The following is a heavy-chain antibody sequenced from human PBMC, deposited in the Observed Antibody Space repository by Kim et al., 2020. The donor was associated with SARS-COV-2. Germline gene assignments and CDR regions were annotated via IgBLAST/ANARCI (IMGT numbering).Heavy chain of an antibody. V-gene: IGHV4-59*13. CDR1: GGSISSYY. J-gene: IGHJ6*02. CDR2: IYYSGST. CDR3: ARVPLYCGGDCYSGPYYYYGMDV. Sequence: SETLSLTCTVSGGSISSYYWSWIRQPPGKGLEWIGYIYYSGSTNYNPSLKSRVTISVDTSKNQFSLKLSSVTAADTAVYYCARVPLYCGGDCYSGPYYYYGMDVWGQGTTVTVSS. D-gene: IGHD2-21*01.